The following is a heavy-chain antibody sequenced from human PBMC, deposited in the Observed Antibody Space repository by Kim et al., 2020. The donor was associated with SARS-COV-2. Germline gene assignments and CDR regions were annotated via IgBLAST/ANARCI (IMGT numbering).Heavy chain of an antibody. CDR3: ARSSSYGDYEFYYGMDV. Sequence: GGSLRLSCAASGFTVSSNYMSWVRQAPGKGLEWVSVIYSGGSTYYADSGKGRFTIPRDNSKNTLYLQMNSLRAEDTAVYYCARSSSYGDYEFYYGMDVWGEGTTVTVSS. D-gene: IGHD4-17*01. J-gene: IGHJ6*04. V-gene: IGHV3-53*01. CDR1: GFTVSSNY. CDR2: IYSGGST.